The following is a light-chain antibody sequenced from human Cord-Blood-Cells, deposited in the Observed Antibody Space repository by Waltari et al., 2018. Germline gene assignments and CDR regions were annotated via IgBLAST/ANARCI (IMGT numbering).Light chain of an antibody. CDR2: RNN. Sequence: QSVLTQPPSASGTPGPRVTISCSGRSSTLGRNHVYCYQQLPGTAPNLLIYRNNHRPSGVPDRFSGSKSGTSASLAISGLRSEDEADYYCAAWDDSLSGRVFGGGTKLTVL. CDR1: SSTLGRNH. V-gene: IGLV1-47*01. CDR3: AAWDDSLSGRV. J-gene: IGLJ3*02.